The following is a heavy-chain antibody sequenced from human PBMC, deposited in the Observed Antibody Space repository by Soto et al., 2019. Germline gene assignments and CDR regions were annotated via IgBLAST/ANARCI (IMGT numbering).Heavy chain of an antibody. J-gene: IGHJ4*02. CDR1: GGSISRGGYS. CDR3: ASSGYSGYDGGENYFDY. CDR2: IYYSGST. D-gene: IGHD5-12*01. V-gene: IGHV4-61*08. Sequence: SETLSLTCAVSGGSISRGGYSWSWIRQPPGKGLEWIGYIYYSGSTNYNPSLKSRVTISVDTSKNQFSLKLSSVTAADTAVYYCASSGYSGYDGGENYFDYWGQGTLVTVSS.